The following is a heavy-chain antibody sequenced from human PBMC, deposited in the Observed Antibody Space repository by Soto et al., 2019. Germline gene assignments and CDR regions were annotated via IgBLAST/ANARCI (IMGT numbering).Heavy chain of an antibody. CDR3: ARHPRDDYNYGGSGIFDY. D-gene: IGHD4-4*01. J-gene: IGHJ4*02. Sequence: QLQLQESGPGLVKPSETLSLTCSVSGGSISSRTFWWAWIRQPPGKGLEWPGDMYYSGSSYSSPSLKSRVTLSVDTSKNQLSLKLNSVTAADTAVYYCARHPRDDYNYGGSGIFDYWGQGTLVTVSS. CDR2: MYYSGSS. CDR1: GGSISSRTFW. V-gene: IGHV4-39*01.